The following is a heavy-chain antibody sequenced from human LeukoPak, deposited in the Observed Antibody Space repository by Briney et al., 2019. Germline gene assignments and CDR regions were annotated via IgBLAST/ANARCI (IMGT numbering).Heavy chain of an antibody. J-gene: IGHJ1*01. Sequence: GGSLRLSCAASGFTFSSYAMHWIRQAPGKGLEWVALISYDGSNKYYADSVKGRFTISRDNSKNTLYLEMNSLRPEDTAVYYCTKDRVSSGWYEHFQYWGQGTLVTVSS. D-gene: IGHD6-19*01. V-gene: IGHV3-30*18. CDR2: ISYDGSNK. CDR1: GFTFSSYA. CDR3: TKDRVSSGWYEHFQY.